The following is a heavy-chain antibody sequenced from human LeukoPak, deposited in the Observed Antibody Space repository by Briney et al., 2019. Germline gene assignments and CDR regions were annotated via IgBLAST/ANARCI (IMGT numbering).Heavy chain of an antibody. V-gene: IGHV4-59*01. CDR1: GGSISSYY. CDR2: IYYSGST. Sequence: SETLSLTCTVSGGSISSYYWSWIRQPPGKGLEWIGYIYYSGSTNYNPSLKSRVTISVDTSKNQFSLKLSSVTAADTAVYYCAGTYSSSWPYNWFDPWGQGTLVTVSS. D-gene: IGHD6-13*01. CDR3: AGTYSSSWPYNWFDP. J-gene: IGHJ5*02.